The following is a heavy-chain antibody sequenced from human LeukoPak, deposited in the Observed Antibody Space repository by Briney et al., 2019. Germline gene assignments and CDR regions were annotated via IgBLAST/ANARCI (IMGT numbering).Heavy chain of an antibody. J-gene: IGHJ6*03. CDR3: ARDGLASVGAARLYYYYYYMDV. D-gene: IGHD1-26*01. CDR1: GGTFSSYA. Sequence: ASVKVSCKASGGTFSSYAISWVRQAPGQGLEWMGGIIPIFGTANYAQKFQGRVTITADESTSTAYMELSSLRSEDTAVYYCARDGLASVGAARLYYYYYYMDVWGKGTTVTVSS. CDR2: IIPIFGTA. V-gene: IGHV1-69*13.